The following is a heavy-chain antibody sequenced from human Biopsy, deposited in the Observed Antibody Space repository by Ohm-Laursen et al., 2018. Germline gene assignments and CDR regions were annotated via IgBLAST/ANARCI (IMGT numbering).Heavy chain of an antibody. D-gene: IGHD3-22*01. J-gene: IGHJ2*01. CDR3: ARDRGYYSDRTVPGYFDL. V-gene: IGHV4-59*11. CDR1: GGSFTGHY. Sequence: SETLSLTCAVSGGSFTGHYWTWIRQPPGKGLEWIGYVYYTGSTGYNPSLQSRVTISVDTSKNHFSLRLRSVTPADTAIYYCARDRGYYSDRTVPGYFDLWGRGTLVTVSS. CDR2: VYYTGST.